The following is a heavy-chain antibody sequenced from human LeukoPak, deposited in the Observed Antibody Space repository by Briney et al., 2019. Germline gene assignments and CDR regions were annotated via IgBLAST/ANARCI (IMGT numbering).Heavy chain of an antibody. CDR1: EYSFTAYY. Sequence: VASVKVSCKASEYSFTAYYMHWVRQAPGQGLEYMGWINPNSGGTNYAQKFQGRVTMTSDTSISTAYMELSGLRSDDTAVYYCTRRVDTTSPDYWGQGTLVTVSS. J-gene: IGHJ4*02. V-gene: IGHV1-2*02. CDR3: TRRVDTTSPDY. CDR2: INPNSGGT. D-gene: IGHD2-2*01.